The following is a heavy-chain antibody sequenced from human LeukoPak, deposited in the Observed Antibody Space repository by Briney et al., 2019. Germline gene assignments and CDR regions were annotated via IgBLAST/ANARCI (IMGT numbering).Heavy chain of an antibody. CDR3: ARERYCSSTSCYMGQLGDNYFDY. J-gene: IGHJ4*02. D-gene: IGHD2-2*02. CDR1: GYTFTSYA. Sequence: ASVKVSCKASGYTFTSYAMHWVRQAPGQRLEWMGWINAGNGDTKYSQKFQGRVTITRDTSASTAYMELSSLRSEDTAVYYCARERYCSSTSCYMGQLGDNYFDYWGQGTLVTVSS. V-gene: IGHV1-3*01. CDR2: INAGNGDT.